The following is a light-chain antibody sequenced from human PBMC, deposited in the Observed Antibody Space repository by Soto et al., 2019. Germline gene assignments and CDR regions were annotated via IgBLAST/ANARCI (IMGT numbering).Light chain of an antibody. J-gene: IGKJ1*01. Sequence: EIMMTQSPGTLSASPGERATLSCSASQSVSSNLAWYQQKPGQAPRLLIYAVSTSATGIPARFSGSGSGTEFTLNISSLQSEDFAVYYCQQYNKWPLTFGQGTKVEIK. CDR2: AVS. V-gene: IGKV3-15*01. CDR3: QQYNKWPLT. CDR1: QSVSSN.